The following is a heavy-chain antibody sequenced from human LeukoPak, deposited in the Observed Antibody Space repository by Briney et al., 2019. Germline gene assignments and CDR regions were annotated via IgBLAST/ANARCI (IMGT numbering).Heavy chain of an antibody. CDR1: GYTFTDYY. CDR3: ARDFNDFWSGYLDFAFDY. CDR2: INPNSGGT. D-gene: IGHD3-3*01. Sequence: ASVKVSCKASGYTFTDYYIHWVRQAPGQGLEWMGWINPNSGGTNYPQKFQGRVTMTRDTSISTAYMELSRLRSDDTAVYYCARDFNDFWSGYLDFAFDYWGQGTLVTVSS. V-gene: IGHV1-2*02. J-gene: IGHJ4*02.